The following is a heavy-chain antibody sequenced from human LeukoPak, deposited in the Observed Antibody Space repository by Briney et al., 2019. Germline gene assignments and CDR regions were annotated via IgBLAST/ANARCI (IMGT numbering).Heavy chain of an antibody. CDR2: ISSSGSTI. CDR1: GFTFSDYY. Sequence: GGSLRLSCAASGFTFSDYYMSWIRQAPGKGLEWVSYISSSGSTIYYADSVKGRFTISRDNAKNSLYLQMNSLRAEDTAVYYCARDRSYGDLWAAFDIWGQGTMVTVSS. V-gene: IGHV3-11*04. CDR3: ARDRSYGDLWAAFDI. D-gene: IGHD4-17*01. J-gene: IGHJ3*02.